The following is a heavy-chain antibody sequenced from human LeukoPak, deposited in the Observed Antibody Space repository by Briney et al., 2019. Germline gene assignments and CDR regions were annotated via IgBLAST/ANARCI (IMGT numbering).Heavy chain of an antibody. CDR2: IYHSGST. CDR3: ARMAPYYYYYYMDV. D-gene: IGHD5-24*01. Sequence: KPSETLSLTCTVSGYSTSSGYYWGWIRQPPGKGLEWIGSIYHSGSTYYNPSLKSRVTISVDTSKNQFSLKLSSVTAADTAVYYCARMAPYYYYYYMDVWGKGTTVTVSS. V-gene: IGHV4-38-2*02. J-gene: IGHJ6*03. CDR1: GYSTSSGYY.